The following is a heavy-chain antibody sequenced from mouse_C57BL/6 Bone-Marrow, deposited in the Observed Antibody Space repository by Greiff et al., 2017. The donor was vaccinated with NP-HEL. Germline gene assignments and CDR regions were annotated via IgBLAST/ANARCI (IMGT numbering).Heavy chain of an antibody. CDR3: TKNGTYYAMDY. CDR1: GFTFSNYW. D-gene: IGHD1-1*01. V-gene: IGHV6-3*01. J-gene: IGHJ4*01. CDR2: IRLKADNYAT. Sequence: EVKLQESGGGLVQPGGSMKLSCVASGFTFSNYWMNWVRQSPEKGLEWVAQIRLKADNYATHYAESVKGRFTISRDDSKSSVYLQMNNLRAEDTGIYYCTKNGTYYAMDYWGQGTSGTVSS.